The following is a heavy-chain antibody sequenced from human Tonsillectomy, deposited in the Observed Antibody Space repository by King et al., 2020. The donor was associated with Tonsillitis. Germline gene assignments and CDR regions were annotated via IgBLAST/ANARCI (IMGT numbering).Heavy chain of an antibody. CDR1: GFTVTSNY. J-gene: IGHJ4*02. V-gene: IGHV3-66*01. CDR2: IYSGGRT. D-gene: IGHD3-22*01. Sequence: VQLVESGGVLVQPGGSLRLSCAASGFTVTSNYMSWVRQAPGKGLEWVSIIYSGGRTYYADSVKGRFTISRDNSKNTLYLQMNSLRAEDTAVYYCARDGVGDYDSGGYYYPFWDYWGQGTLVTVSS. CDR3: ARDGVGDYDSGGYYYPFWDY.